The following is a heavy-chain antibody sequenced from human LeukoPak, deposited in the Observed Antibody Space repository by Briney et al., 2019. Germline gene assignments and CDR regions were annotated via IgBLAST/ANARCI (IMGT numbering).Heavy chain of an antibody. Sequence: GGSLRLSCAASGFTFSDYYMSWIRQAPGKGLEWVSYISSSGSTIYYAGPVKGRFTISRDNAKNSLYLQMNSLRAEDTAVYYCASQPKLLWFGVAWTWGQGTLVTVSS. D-gene: IGHD3-10*01. J-gene: IGHJ4*02. V-gene: IGHV3-11*01. CDR3: ASQPKLLWFGVAWT. CDR1: GFTFSDYY. CDR2: ISSSGSTI.